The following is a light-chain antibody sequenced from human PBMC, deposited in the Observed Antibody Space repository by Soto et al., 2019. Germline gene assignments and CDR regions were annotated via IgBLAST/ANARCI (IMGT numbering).Light chain of an antibody. CDR1: QSISSW. J-gene: IGKJ2*01. V-gene: IGKV1-5*03. Sequence: DIQMTQSPSILSASVGDRVTITCRASQSISSWLAWYQQKPGKAPKLLIYKASSLESGVPSRFSGSGSGTEFSLTISSLQPDDFATYYCQQYSTYLYTFGQGTKLEIK. CDR2: KAS. CDR3: QQYSTYLYT.